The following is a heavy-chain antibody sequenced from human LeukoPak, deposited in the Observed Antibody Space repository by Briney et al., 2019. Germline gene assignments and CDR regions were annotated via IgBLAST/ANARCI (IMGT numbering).Heavy chain of an antibody. V-gene: IGHV3-23*01. CDR1: GFTFSSYA. J-gene: IGHJ3*02. CDR2: ISGSGGST. CDR3: AKDFNYDKGLSGDAFDI. Sequence: GGSLRLSCAASGFTFSSYAMSWVRQAPGKGLEWVSAISGSGGSTYYADSVKGRFTISRDNSKNTLYLQMNSLRAEDTAVYYCAKDFNYDKGLSGDAFDIWGQGTMVTVSS. D-gene: IGHD3-16*01.